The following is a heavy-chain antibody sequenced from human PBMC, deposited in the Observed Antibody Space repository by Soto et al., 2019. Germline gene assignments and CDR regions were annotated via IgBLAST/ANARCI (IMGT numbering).Heavy chain of an antibody. D-gene: IGHD2-15*01. CDR3: ARVDATIGSNDY. CDR2: IIPIFGTA. Sequence: ASVKVSCKASGGSFSSYAISWVRQAPGQGLEWMGGIIPIFGTANYAQKFQGRVTITADESTSTAYMELSSLRSEDTAVYYCARVDATIGSNDYWGQGTLVTVSS. J-gene: IGHJ4*02. CDR1: GGSFSSYA. V-gene: IGHV1-69*13.